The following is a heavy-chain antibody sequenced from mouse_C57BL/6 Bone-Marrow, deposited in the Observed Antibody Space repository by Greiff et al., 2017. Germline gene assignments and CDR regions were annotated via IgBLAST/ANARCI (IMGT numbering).Heavy chain of an antibody. Sequence: QVQLQQSGPELVKPGASVKISCKASGYAFSSSWMNWVKQRPGKGLEWIGRIYPGDGDTNYNGKFKGKATLTADKSSSTAYMQLSSLTSEDSAVYFCARLSKAYWYFDVWGTGTTVTVSS. V-gene: IGHV1-82*01. CDR3: ARLSKAYWYFDV. CDR2: IYPGDGDT. CDR1: GYAFSSSW. J-gene: IGHJ1*03.